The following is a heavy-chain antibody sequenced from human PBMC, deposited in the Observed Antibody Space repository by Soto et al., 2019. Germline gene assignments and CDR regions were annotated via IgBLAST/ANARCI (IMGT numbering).Heavy chain of an antibody. D-gene: IGHD1-26*01. CDR2: VYSDGST. Sequence: EVQLVESGGGLVQPGGSLRLSCAASGFTVSSNYMSWVRQAPGKGLEWVSIVYSDGSTYYADSVKGRFTISRDNSTNTLYLQMNSLSVDDTAMYYCASDPDYYHDHWGQGPLVTVSS. CDR3: ASDPDYYHDH. CDR1: GFTVSSNY. J-gene: IGHJ4*02. V-gene: IGHV3-66*01.